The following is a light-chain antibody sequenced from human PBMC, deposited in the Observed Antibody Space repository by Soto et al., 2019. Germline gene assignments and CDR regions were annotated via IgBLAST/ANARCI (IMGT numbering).Light chain of an antibody. CDR2: AAS. Sequence: AIRMTQSPSSFSASTGDRVTITCRASQGISSYLAWYQQKPGKAPKLLIYAASTLQSGVPSRFSGSGSGTDFTLTISCLQSEDFATHYRQQYYSYPRTFGQGTKVDIK. V-gene: IGKV1-8*01. CDR3: QQYYSYPRT. J-gene: IGKJ1*01. CDR1: QGISSY.